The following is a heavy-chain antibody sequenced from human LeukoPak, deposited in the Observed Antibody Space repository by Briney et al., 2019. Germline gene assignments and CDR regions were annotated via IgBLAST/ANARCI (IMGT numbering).Heavy chain of an antibody. Sequence: GGSLRLSCAASGFILSTYVMSWVRQAPGKGLEWVSGISGSGGNTYYADSVKGRFTISRDNSKNTVFLQMKSLRVEDTAIYYCARRNFYDKTAYYYFYYFDDWGQGTLVTVSS. CDR2: ISGSGGNT. V-gene: IGHV3-23*01. D-gene: IGHD3-22*01. CDR3: ARRNFYDKTAYYYFYYFDD. CDR1: GFILSTYV. J-gene: IGHJ4*02.